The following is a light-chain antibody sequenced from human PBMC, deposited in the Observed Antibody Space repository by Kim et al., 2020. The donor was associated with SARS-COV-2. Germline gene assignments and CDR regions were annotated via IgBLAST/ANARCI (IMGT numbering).Light chain of an antibody. CDR2: DVS. Sequence: QSITISCTGTSSDVGGDKYVSWYQQHPGKAPKLMIYDVSNRPSGVSNRFSGSKSGNTASLTISGLQAEDEADYYCSSYTSSSTNYVFGTGTKVTVL. CDR1: SSDVGGDKY. V-gene: IGLV2-14*03. J-gene: IGLJ1*01. CDR3: SSYTSSSTNYV.